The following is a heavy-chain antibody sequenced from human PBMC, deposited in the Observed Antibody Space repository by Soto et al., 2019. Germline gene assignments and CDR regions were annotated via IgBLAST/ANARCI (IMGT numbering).Heavy chain of an antibody. CDR2: VSYHGTNK. Sequence: GGSLRLSCAASGFTFSSYGMHWGSQAPGKGLEWVALVSYHGTNKYYGDSVNGRFTISRDNSKNTLYLQMNSLRAEDTAVYYCARGLPYDSSGYFFDYWGQGTLVTVSS. V-gene: IGHV3-30*03. J-gene: IGHJ4*02. CDR1: GFTFSSYG. CDR3: ARGLPYDSSGYFFDY. D-gene: IGHD3-22*01.